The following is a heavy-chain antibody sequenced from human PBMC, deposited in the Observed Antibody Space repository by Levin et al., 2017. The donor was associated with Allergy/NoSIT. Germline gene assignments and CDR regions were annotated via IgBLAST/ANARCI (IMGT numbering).Heavy chain of an antibody. CDR2: ISGSGGST. V-gene: IGHV3-23*01. Sequence: GESLKISCAASGFTFSSYAMSWVRQAPGKGLEWVSAISGSGGSTYYADSVKGRFTISRDNSKNTLYLQMNSLRAEDTAVYYCAKDLSSGWYFHWYFDLWGRGTLVTVSS. J-gene: IGHJ2*01. CDR3: AKDLSSGWYFHWYFDL. D-gene: IGHD6-19*01. CDR1: GFTFSSYA.